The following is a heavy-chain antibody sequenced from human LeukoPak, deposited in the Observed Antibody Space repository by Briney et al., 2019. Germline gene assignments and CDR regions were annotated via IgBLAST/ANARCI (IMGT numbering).Heavy chain of an antibody. J-gene: IGHJ5*02. V-gene: IGHV1-24*01. D-gene: IGHD3-3*01. CDR1: GYTLTELS. Sequence: ASVKVSCKVSGYTLTELSTHWVRQAPGKGLEWMGGFDPEDGETIYAQKFQGRVTMTEDTSTDTAYMELSSLRSEDTAVYYCATGRPLRFLEWTKDNWFDPWGQGTLVTVSS. CDR2: FDPEDGET. CDR3: ATGRPLRFLEWTKDNWFDP.